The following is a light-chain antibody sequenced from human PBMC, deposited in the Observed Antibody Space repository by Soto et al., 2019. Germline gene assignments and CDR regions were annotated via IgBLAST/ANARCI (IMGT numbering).Light chain of an antibody. CDR3: QQYNS. V-gene: IGKV1-5*03. Sequence: DIQMTQSPSTLSGSVGDRVTITCRASQTISSWLAWYQQKPGKAPKLLIYKASTLKSGVPSRFSGSGSGTEFTLTISSLQPDDFATYYCQQYNSFGQGTRLEIK. J-gene: IGKJ5*01. CDR1: QTISSW. CDR2: KAS.